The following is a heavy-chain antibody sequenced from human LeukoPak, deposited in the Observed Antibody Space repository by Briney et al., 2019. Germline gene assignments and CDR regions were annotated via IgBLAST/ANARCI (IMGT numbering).Heavy chain of an antibody. J-gene: IGHJ4*02. V-gene: IGHV3-21*01. Sequence: GGSLRLSCAASGFTFSSYSMNWVRQAPGKGLEWVSSISSSSSYVYYADSVKGRFTISRDNAKNSLYLRMNSLRAEDTAVYYCARIVATTSPVDYWGQGTLVTVSS. CDR3: ARIVATTSPVDY. CDR2: ISSSSSYV. CDR1: GFTFSSYS. D-gene: IGHD5-12*01.